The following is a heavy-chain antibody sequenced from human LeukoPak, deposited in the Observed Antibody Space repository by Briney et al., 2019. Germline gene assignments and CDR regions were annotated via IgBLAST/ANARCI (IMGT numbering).Heavy chain of an antibody. Sequence: PGGSLRLSCAAPGFTVSSNYMSWVRQAPGKGLEWVSVIYSGGSTYYADSVKGRFTISRDNSKNTLYLQMNSLRAEDTAVYYCARSSITMIVVVHFDYWGQGTLVTVSS. CDR3: ARSSITMIVVVHFDY. D-gene: IGHD3-22*01. V-gene: IGHV3-66*01. CDR2: IYSGGST. J-gene: IGHJ4*02. CDR1: GFTVSSNY.